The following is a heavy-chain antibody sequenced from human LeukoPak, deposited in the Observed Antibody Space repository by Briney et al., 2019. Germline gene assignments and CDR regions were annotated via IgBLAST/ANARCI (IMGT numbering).Heavy chain of an antibody. D-gene: IGHD2-2*01. V-gene: IGHV3-21*06. Sequence: GGSLRLSCAVSGFTFSSYGMNWVRQAPGKGLEWVSSISSSSNYIYYADSVKGRFTISRDNAKNSLYLQMNSLRAEDTAVYYCARGYCSGTSCYGYYYYGMDVWGQGTTVTVSS. J-gene: IGHJ6*02. CDR3: ARGYCSGTSCYGYYYYGMDV. CDR2: ISSSSNYI. CDR1: GFTFSSYG.